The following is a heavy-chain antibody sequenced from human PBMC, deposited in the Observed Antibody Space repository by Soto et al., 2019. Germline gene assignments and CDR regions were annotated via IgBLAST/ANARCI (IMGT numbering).Heavy chain of an antibody. D-gene: IGHD3-22*01. CDR1: GFTFSSYA. CDR3: ARVADYYDSSGYLPVVD. J-gene: IGHJ4*02. V-gene: IGHV3-23*01. Sequence: GGSLRLSCAASGFTFSSYAMSWVRQAPGKGLEWVSAISGSGGSTYYADSVKGRFTISRDNSKNTLYLQMNSLRAEDTALYYCARVADYYDSSGYLPVVDWGQGTLVTVSS. CDR2: ISGSGGST.